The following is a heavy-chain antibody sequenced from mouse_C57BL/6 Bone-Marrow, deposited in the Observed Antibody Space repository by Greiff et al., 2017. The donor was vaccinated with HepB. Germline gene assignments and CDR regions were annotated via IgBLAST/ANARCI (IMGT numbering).Heavy chain of an antibody. V-gene: IGHV1-81*01. Sequence: QVQLQQSGAELARPGASVKLSCKASGYTFTSYGISWVKQRTGQGLEWIGEIYPRSGNTYYNEKFKGKATLTADKSSSTAYMELCSLTSEDSAVYFCAREWLWYFDVWAQGPRSPSPQ. CDR2: IYPRSGNT. CDR3: AREWLWYFDV. CDR1: GYTFTSYG. J-gene: IGHJ1*03. D-gene: IGHD3-3*01.